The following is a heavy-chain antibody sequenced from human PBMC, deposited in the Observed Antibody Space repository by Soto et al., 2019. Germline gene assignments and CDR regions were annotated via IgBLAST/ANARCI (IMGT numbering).Heavy chain of an antibody. D-gene: IGHD6-19*01. CDR1: GGSISSYY. CDR3: ARYYSSGWSAAFDS. V-gene: IGHV4-59*08. Sequence: QVQLQESGPGLVKPSETLSLTCTVSGGSISSYYWSWIRQPPGKGLEWIGYIYYSGSTNYNPSLKRRVTISVDTSKNQFSLKLSSVTAADTAVYYCARYYSSGWSAAFDSWGQGTMVTVSS. CDR2: IYYSGST. J-gene: IGHJ3*02.